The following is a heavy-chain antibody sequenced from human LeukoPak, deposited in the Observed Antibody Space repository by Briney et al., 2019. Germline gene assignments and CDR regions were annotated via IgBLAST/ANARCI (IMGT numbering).Heavy chain of an antibody. Sequence: SETLSLTCTVSGGSISSYYWSWIRQPAGKGLEWIGRIYTSGSTNYNPSLKSRVTMSVDTSKNQFSLKLSSVTAADTAVYYCARVSKWLGESTFDYWGQGTLVTVSS. CDR1: GGSISSYY. D-gene: IGHD3-10*01. J-gene: IGHJ4*02. CDR3: ARVSKWLGESTFDY. V-gene: IGHV4-4*07. CDR2: IYTSGST.